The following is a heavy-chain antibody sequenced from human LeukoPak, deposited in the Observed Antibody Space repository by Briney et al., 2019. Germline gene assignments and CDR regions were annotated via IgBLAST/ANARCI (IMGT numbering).Heavy chain of an antibody. CDR2: IYPGDSDT. CDR3: ARQGVDHYYDSSGYLN. CDR1: GYSFTSYW. D-gene: IGHD3-22*01. V-gene: IGHV5-51*01. Sequence: KTGESLKISCKGSGYSFTSYWIGWVRQMPGKGLEWMGIIYPGDSDTRYSPSFQGQVTISADKSISTAYLQWSSLKASDTAMYYCARQGVDHYYDSSGYLNWGQGTLVTVSS. J-gene: IGHJ4*02.